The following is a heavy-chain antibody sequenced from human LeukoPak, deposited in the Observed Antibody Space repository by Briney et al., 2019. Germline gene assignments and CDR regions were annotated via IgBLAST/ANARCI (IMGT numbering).Heavy chain of an antibody. Sequence: GASVKVSCKASGYTFTGYYMHWVRQAPGQGLEWMGWINPNSGGTNYAQKFQGRVTKTRDASISTAYMELSRLRSDDTAVYYCARGVPAASPWWFDPWGQGTLVTVSS. D-gene: IGHD2-2*01. CDR3: ARGVPAASPWWFDP. CDR1: GYTFTGYY. J-gene: IGHJ5*02. CDR2: INPNSGGT. V-gene: IGHV1-2*02.